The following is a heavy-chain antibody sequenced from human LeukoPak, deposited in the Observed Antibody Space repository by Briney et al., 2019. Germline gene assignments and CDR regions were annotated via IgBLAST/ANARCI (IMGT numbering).Heavy chain of an antibody. CDR3: ASARGSGNYYSPNDH. CDR2: ISYDGSNK. CDR1: GFTFSSYA. J-gene: IGHJ4*02. Sequence: GGSLRLSCSVSGFTFSSYAMHWVRQAPGKGLEWVAVISYDGSNKYYADSVKGRFTISRDNSKNTLHLQMNSLRPEDTAVYYCASARGSGNYYSPNDHWGQGTLVTVSS. V-gene: IGHV3-30-3*01. D-gene: IGHD3-10*01.